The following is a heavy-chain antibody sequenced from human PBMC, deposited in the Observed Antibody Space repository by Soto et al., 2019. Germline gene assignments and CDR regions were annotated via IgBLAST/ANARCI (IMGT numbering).Heavy chain of an antibody. D-gene: IGHD2-15*01. CDR1: GYTFTSYG. CDR3: ARKIVSYYYGMDV. Sequence: GASVKVSCKASGYTFTSYGLSWVRQAPGQGLEWMGWISAYSGNTNYAQKFQGRVTMTTDTSTSTAYMELRSLRSDDTAVYYCARKIVSYYYGMDVWGQGTTVTVSS. CDR2: ISAYSGNT. J-gene: IGHJ6*02. V-gene: IGHV1-18*01.